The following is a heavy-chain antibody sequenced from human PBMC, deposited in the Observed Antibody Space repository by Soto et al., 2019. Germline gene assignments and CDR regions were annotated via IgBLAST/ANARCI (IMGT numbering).Heavy chain of an antibody. Sequence: GGSLRLSCAASGFTFSIYAMSWVRQAPGKGLEWVSAISGSGGSTYYADSVKGRFTISRDNSKNTLYLQMNSLRAEDTAVYYCAKDLGYSGYDGTDYWGQGTLVTVSS. CDR3: AKDLGYSGYDGTDY. V-gene: IGHV3-23*01. CDR1: GFTFSIYA. CDR2: ISGSGGST. J-gene: IGHJ4*02. D-gene: IGHD5-12*01.